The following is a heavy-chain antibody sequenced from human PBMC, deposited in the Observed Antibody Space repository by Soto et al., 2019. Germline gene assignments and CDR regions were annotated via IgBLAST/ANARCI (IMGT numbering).Heavy chain of an antibody. J-gene: IGHJ4*02. CDR2: IKQDGSEK. V-gene: IGHV3-7*01. Sequence: GGSLRLSCAASGFIFSSYSMNWVRQAPGKGLEWVANIKQDGSEKYYVDSVKGRFTISRDNAKNSLYLQMNSLRAEDTAVYYCARVGIRYFDWSWDFDYWGQGTLVTVSS. CDR3: ARVGIRYFDWSWDFDY. D-gene: IGHD3-9*01. CDR1: GFIFSSYS.